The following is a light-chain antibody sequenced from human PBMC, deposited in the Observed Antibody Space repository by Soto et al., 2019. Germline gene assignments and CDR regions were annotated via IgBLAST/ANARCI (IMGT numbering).Light chain of an antibody. CDR1: QTVSSTY. Sequence: EIVLTQSPGTLSLSPGERATLSCRASQTVSSTYLAWYQQKPGQAPRLLIFGASIRATGIPDRFSGSGSGTEFTLTINSLEPEDFAVYYCLQYGSSPLFTFGPGTKVDIK. V-gene: IGKV3-20*01. CDR3: LQYGSSPLFT. CDR2: GAS. J-gene: IGKJ3*01.